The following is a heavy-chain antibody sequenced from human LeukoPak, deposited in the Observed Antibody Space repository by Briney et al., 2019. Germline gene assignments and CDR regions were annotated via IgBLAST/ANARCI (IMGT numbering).Heavy chain of an antibody. V-gene: IGHV4-34*01. J-gene: IGHJ5*02. D-gene: IGHD1-1*01. Sequence: SETLSLTCAVYGGSFSGYYWSWIRQPPGKGLEWIGEINHSGSTHYNPSLTSRVTISVDTYKNQFPLKLSSVTAADTAVYYCARGSIELARGYNWFDPWGQGTLVTVSS. CDR1: GGSFSGYY. CDR3: ARGSIELARGYNWFDP. CDR2: INHSGST.